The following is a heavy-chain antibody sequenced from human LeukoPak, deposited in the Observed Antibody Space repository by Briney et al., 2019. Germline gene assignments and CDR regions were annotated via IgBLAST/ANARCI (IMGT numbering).Heavy chain of an antibody. CDR1: GFAFFRYW. D-gene: IGHD1-26*01. Sequence: GGSLRLSCAPSGFAFFRYWMHWVRQAPGKGLVWVSRIHTDGTSTDYADSVRGRFTISRDNVKKILYLQMNSLRAEDTAVYYCASSIVGPIKPFDYWGQGALVTVSS. J-gene: IGHJ4*02. CDR3: ASSIVGPIKPFDY. CDR2: IHTDGTST. V-gene: IGHV3-74*01.